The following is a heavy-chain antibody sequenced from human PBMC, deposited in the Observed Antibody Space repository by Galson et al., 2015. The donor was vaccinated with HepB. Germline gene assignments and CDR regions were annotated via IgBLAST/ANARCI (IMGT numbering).Heavy chain of an antibody. CDR2: ISYDGSNK. V-gene: IGHV3-30*04. CDR3: ARDYYDSSGYPHY. J-gene: IGHJ4*02. Sequence: SLRLSCAASGFTFSSYAMHWVRQAPGKGLEWVAVISYDGSNKYYADSVKGRFTISRDNSENTLYLQMNSLRAEDTAVYYCARDYYDSSGYPHYWGQGTLVTVSS. D-gene: IGHD3-22*01. CDR1: GFTFSSYA.